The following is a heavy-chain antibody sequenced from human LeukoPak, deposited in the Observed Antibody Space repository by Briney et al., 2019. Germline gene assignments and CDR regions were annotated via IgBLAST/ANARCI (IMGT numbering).Heavy chain of an antibody. CDR1: GGSISSSSYY. Sequence: SETLSLTCTVSGGSISSSSYYWGWIRQPPGKGLEWIGYIYYSGSTNYNPSLKSRVTISVDTSKNQFSLKLSSVTAADTAVYYCAREDYHYYMDVWGKGTTVTVSS. CDR3: AREDYHYYMDV. V-gene: IGHV4-61*01. J-gene: IGHJ6*03. CDR2: IYYSGST.